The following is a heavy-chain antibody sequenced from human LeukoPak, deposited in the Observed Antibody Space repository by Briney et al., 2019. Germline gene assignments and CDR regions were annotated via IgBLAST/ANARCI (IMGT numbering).Heavy chain of an antibody. Sequence: ASVKVSCKASGDTFSSYPINWVRQAPGQGLEWMGGINPIFGTTDYAQKFQGRVTINADKSTSTSYMELSSLRSEDTAVYYCARGMTGYNYGPLDYWGQGTLVTVSS. CDR2: INPIFGTT. CDR3: ARGMTGYNYGPLDY. CDR1: GDTFSSYP. D-gene: IGHD5-18*01. V-gene: IGHV1-69*06. J-gene: IGHJ4*02.